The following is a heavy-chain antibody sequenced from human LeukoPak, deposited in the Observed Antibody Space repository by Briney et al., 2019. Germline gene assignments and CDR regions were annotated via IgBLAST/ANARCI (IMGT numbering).Heavy chain of an antibody. CDR2: MYHSGST. CDR3: ARASFNVVFGNWFDP. D-gene: IGHD2-8*01. Sequence: SETLSLTCAVSGYSISSGYYWGWIRQPPGKGLEWIGSMYHSGSTYYNPSLKSRVTISVDTSKNQFSLKLSSVTAADTAIYYCARASFNVVFGNWFDPWGQGTLVTVSS. V-gene: IGHV4-38-2*01. J-gene: IGHJ5*02. CDR1: GYSISSGYY.